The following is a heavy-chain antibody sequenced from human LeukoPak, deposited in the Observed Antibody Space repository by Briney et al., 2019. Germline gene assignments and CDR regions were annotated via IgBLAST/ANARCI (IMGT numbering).Heavy chain of an antibody. V-gene: IGHV1-2*02. CDR1: GYTFTGYY. J-gene: IGHJ4*02. CDR2: INPNSGGT. Sequence: VASVKVSCKASGYTFTGYYMHWVRQAPGQGLEWMGWINPNSGGTNYAQKFQGRVTMTGDTSISTAYMELSRLRSDDTAVYYCARVPLDGYNYQSDYWGQGTLVTVSS. CDR3: ARVPLDGYNYQSDY. D-gene: IGHD5-24*01.